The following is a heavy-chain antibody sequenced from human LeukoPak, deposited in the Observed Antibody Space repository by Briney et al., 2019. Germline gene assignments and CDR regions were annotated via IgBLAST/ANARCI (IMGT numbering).Heavy chain of an antibody. J-gene: IGHJ4*02. CDR3: ARDPGTVADPYFDY. Sequence: GGSLRLSCAASGSTFSSYNMNWVRQPPGKGLEWVSSISSSSGHIHYADSVKGRFTISRDNANNSLYLQMNSLRDEDTAVYYCARDPGTVADPYFDYWGQGSLVTVSS. CDR2: ISSSSGHI. CDR1: GSTFSSYN. D-gene: IGHD6-19*01. V-gene: IGHV3-21*01.